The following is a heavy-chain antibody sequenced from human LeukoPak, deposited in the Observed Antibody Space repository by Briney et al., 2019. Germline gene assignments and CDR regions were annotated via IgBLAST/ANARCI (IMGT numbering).Heavy chain of an antibody. J-gene: IGHJ5*02. V-gene: IGHV4-4*07. Sequence: SETLSLTCTVSGDSISRYYWSWIRQPAGKGLEGIGRIYNGGIITYNPSLKSRVTMSIDTSNNQFSLRLRFVTAADTAVYYCARDSGTTGEVKFDPWGQGTLVTVSS. CDR2: IYNGGII. CDR3: ARDSGTTGEVKFDP. CDR1: GDSISRYY. D-gene: IGHD3-10*01.